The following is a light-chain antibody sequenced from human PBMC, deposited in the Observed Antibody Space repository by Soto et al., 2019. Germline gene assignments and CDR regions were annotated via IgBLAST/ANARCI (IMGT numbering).Light chain of an antibody. Sequence: EIVMTQSPATLSVSPGERATLSCRASQSVSSNFAWYQQKPGQAPRLLIYGASTRATGIPARFSGSGSGTEFTLTISSLQSEDLAVYYSQQYNNRPPWTFGQPTKVEIK. CDR2: GAS. V-gene: IGKV3-15*01. CDR3: QQYNNRPPWT. J-gene: IGKJ1*01. CDR1: QSVSSN.